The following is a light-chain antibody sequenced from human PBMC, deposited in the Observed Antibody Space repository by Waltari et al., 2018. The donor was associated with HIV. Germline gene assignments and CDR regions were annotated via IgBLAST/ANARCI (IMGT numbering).Light chain of an antibody. V-gene: IGLV1-51*01. CDR3: GTWDSSVGAAV. J-gene: IGLJ3*02. CDR1: SSNLGTGF. CDR2: DNT. Sequence: SVLTPPPSVSAAPAQQVLISCSRSSSNLGTGFGSWYHHLPGAAPRLLIYDNTKRPSWISDRFSGSKSGTSATLGITGLQTGDEADYYCGTWDSSVGAAVFGGGTRLTVL.